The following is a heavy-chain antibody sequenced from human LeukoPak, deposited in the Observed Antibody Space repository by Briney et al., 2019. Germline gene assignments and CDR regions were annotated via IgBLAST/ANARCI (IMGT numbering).Heavy chain of an antibody. J-gene: IGHJ4*02. CDR1: GFTFSSYS. CDR3: ARDVSLSYGSGEDGSD. CDR2: ISSSSSYI. Sequence: GGSLRLSCAASGFTFSSYSMNWVRQAPGKGLEWVSSISSSSSYIYYADSVKGRFTISRDNAKNSLYLQMNSLRAEDTAVYYCARDVSLSYGSGEDGSDWGQGTLVTVSS. D-gene: IGHD3-10*01. V-gene: IGHV3-21*01.